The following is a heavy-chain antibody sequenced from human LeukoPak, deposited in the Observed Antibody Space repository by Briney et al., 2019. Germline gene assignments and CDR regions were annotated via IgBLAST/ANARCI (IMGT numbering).Heavy chain of an antibody. V-gene: IGHV4-59*01. CDR3: ARDRTQLERWGYYYYYGMDV. CDR1: GGSISSYY. D-gene: IGHD1-1*01. CDR2: IYYSGST. Sequence: SETLSLTCTVSGGSISSYYWSWIRQPPGKGLEWIGYIYYSGSTNYNPSLKSRVTISVDTSKNQFSLKLSSVTAADTAVYYCARDRTQLERWGYYYYYGMDVWGKGTTVTVSS. J-gene: IGHJ6*04.